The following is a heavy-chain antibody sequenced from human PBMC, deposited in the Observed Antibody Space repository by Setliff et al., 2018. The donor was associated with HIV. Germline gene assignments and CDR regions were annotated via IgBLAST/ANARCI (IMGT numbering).Heavy chain of an antibody. Sequence: SETLSLTCTVSGVSISSGGYYWSWIRQHPGKGLEWIGYIYSSGTTQYNPSVESRVTMSLDTSRDQFSLNLRSVTAADTAVYFCARLIHTGLLYFDFWGLGTLVTVSS. CDR1: GVSISSGGYY. D-gene: IGHD2-8*02. J-gene: IGHJ4*02. CDR3: ARLIHTGLLYFDF. V-gene: IGHV4-31*03. CDR2: IYSSGTT.